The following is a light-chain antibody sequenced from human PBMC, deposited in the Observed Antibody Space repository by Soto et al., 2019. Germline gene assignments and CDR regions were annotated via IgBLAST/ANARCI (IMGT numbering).Light chain of an antibody. CDR2: DAS. CDR1: QSVGSN. Sequence: EIVMTQSPATLSVSPGERATLSCRASQSVGSNLAWYQQKPDQAPRLLIYDASNRATGIPARFSGSGSGTDFTLTISSLEPEDFAVYYCQQRSNIFGPGTKVDIK. J-gene: IGKJ3*01. V-gene: IGKV3-11*01. CDR3: QQRSNI.